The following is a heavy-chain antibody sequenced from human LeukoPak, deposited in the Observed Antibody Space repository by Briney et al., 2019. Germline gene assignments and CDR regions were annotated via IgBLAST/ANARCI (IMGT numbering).Heavy chain of an antibody. CDR1: GFTFMNYA. CDR3: ARDRNTFRESDY. V-gene: IGHV3-23*01. J-gene: IGHJ4*02. CDR2: ISGSGDTT. D-gene: IGHD3-10*01. Sequence: GGSLRLSCAASGFTFMNYAMSWVRQAPGKGLELVSVISGSGDTTHYAASVKGRFTISRDNSRNILYLQMNSLRAEDTAVYYCARDRNTFRESDYWGQGTLVTVSS.